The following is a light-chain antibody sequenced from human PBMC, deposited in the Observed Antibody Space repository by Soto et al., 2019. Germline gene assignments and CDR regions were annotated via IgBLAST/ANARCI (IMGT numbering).Light chain of an antibody. CDR1: QSISTS. CDR3: QQYSYYRT. J-gene: IGKJ1*01. CDR2: DAS. Sequence: DIQMTQSPSILSVSVGDRVTITCRASQSISTSLAWYQQRPGTAPKLLIYDASTLENGVPSRFSGSGSGTEFTLTISSLQPDDSATYYCQQYSYYRTFGQGTKVDIK. V-gene: IGKV1-5*01.